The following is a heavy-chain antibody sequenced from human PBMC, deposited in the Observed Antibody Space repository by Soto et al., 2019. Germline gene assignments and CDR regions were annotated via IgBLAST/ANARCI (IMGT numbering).Heavy chain of an antibody. CDR1: GFAVSHNY. CDR3: ARDPVQHLIGRYFYYGMDV. D-gene: IGHD6-13*01. Sequence: PGGSLRLSCAASGFAVSHNYMTWVRQAPGKGLEGVSVIYSDGSTYYADSVKGRFTISRDNSKNMLYLQMNSLRAEDTAVYYCARDPVQHLIGRYFYYGMDVWGQGTTVTVSS. CDR2: IYSDGST. V-gene: IGHV3-66*01. J-gene: IGHJ6*02.